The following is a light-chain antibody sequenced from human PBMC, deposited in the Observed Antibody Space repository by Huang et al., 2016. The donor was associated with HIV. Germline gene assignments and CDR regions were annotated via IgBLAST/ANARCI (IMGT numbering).Light chain of an antibody. V-gene: IGKV3-15*01. J-gene: IGKJ2*01. CDR2: GAS. CDR3: QQYNNWPPGDT. CDR1: QSVTNN. Sequence: EIVMTQSPATLSLSLGERATLSCRASQSVTNNLAWYQQKPGQAPRLLIYGASTRATGIPARFSGSGSGTEFTLTISSLQSEDFVVYYCQQYNNWPPGDTFGQGTQLEIK.